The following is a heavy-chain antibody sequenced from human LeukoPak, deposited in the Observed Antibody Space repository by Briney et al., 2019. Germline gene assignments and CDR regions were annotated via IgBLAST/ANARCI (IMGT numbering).Heavy chain of an antibody. Sequence: GGSLRLSCAASGFTFSDYYMTWIRQAPGKGLETVSYIYNGGDTIYYADSVRGRFTISRDNAKNSLYLQMNSLRAEDTAVYYCARSSRDGYNLIDYMDVWGKGTTVTVSS. CDR1: GFTFSDYY. J-gene: IGHJ6*03. CDR2: IYNGGDTI. CDR3: ARSSRDGYNLIDYMDV. V-gene: IGHV3-11*04. D-gene: IGHD5-24*01.